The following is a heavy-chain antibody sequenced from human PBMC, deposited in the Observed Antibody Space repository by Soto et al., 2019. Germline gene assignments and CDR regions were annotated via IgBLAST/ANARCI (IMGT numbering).Heavy chain of an antibody. J-gene: IGHJ6*02. V-gene: IGHV3-23*01. CDR1: GFTFSSYP. D-gene: IGHD3-9*01. Sequence: GGPLRPPCPASGFTFSSYPRTWFPQPPGRGLEWVSAISGSGGSTYYADSVKGRFTISRDNSKNTLYLQMNSLRAEDTAVYYCAKCKNDILTTASGMDVWGQGTTVTVSS. CDR2: ISGSGGST. CDR3: AKCKNDILTTASGMDV.